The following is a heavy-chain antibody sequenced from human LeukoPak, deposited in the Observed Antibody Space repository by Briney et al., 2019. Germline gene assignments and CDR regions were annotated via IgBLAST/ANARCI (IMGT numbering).Heavy chain of an antibody. J-gene: IGHJ4*02. CDR3: ARSSTGFYFDY. D-gene: IGHD3-3*02. V-gene: IGHV4-59*01. CDR1: GGSMSRYY. Sequence: SETLSLTCTVSGGSMSRYYWSWIRQPPGKGLEWIGYMSYSGSTKYNPSLKSRVTISVDTSKNQFSLKLSSVTAADTAVYYCARSSTGFYFDYWGQGTLVTVPS. CDR2: MSYSGST.